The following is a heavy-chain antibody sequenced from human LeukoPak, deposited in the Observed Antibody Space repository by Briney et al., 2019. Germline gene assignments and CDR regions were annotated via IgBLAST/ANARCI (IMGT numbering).Heavy chain of an antibody. Sequence: PSETLSLTCAVYGGSFSGYYWTWIRQSPVKGLEWIGEISSGGRTNDNPSLKSRVTMSVDTSKNQFSLKLTSVTAADTAVYYCASDSFYDSGGYFYYWGQGTPVTVSS. D-gene: IGHD3-22*01. CDR2: ISSGGRT. V-gene: IGHV4-34*01. J-gene: IGHJ4*02. CDR1: GGSFSGYY. CDR3: ASDSFYDSGGYFYY.